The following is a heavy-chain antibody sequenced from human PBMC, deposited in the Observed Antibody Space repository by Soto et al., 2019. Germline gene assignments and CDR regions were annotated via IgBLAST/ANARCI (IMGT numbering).Heavy chain of an antibody. Sequence: QVQLVQSGAEEKKPGASVQVSCKASGYTFTSYAMHWVRQAPGQRLERMGWINAGNGNPKYSQKFQGRVTITRDTSARRAYTELSSLRSEDTAVYYCARGSGYYYWDDYWGQGTLVTVSS. CDR3: ARGSGYYYWDDY. J-gene: IGHJ4*02. CDR1: GYTFTSYA. CDR2: INAGNGNP. V-gene: IGHV1-3*05. D-gene: IGHD3-22*01.